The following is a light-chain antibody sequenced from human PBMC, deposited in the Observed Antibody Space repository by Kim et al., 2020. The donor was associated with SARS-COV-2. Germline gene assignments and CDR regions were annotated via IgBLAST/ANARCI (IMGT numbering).Light chain of an antibody. CDR1: KVGDKY. J-gene: IGLJ2*01. CDR2: QDS. V-gene: IGLV3-1*01. Sequence: VSVAPGQTANITCSGDKVGDKYACWYQQKPGQSPVLVIYQDSKRPSVIPERFSGSNSGNTATLTISGTQAMDEADYYCQAWDSEGVFGGGTQLTVL. CDR3: QAWDSEGV.